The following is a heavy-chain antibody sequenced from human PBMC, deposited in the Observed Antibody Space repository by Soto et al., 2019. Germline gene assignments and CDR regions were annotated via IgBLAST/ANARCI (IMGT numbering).Heavy chain of an antibody. CDR1: GFTFGYYW. D-gene: IGHD6-6*01. V-gene: IGHV3-7*01. Sequence: GGSLRLSCAASGFTFGYYWMSWVRQAPGKGLEWLATIKWDASEKKYVDSVKGRFTISRDNAKNSVYLQMNSLRAEDTAVYYCARGIAARTPPDNWGQGTLVTVSS. CDR3: ARGIAARTPPDN. J-gene: IGHJ4*02. CDR2: IKWDASEK.